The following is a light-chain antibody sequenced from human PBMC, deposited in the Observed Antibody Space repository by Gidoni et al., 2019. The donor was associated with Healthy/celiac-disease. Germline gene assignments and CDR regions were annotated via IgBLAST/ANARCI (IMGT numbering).Light chain of an antibody. V-gene: IGKV1-33*01. CDR3: QQYDNLPFMYT. CDR2: DAS. Sequence: DIQMTQSPSSPSASVVDRVTITCQARQDISNYLNWYTQKPGKGPKPLIYDASNLETGVPSRFSGSGSGTDFTFTISSLQPEDIATYYCQQYDNLPFMYTFGQGTKLEIK. CDR1: QDISNY. J-gene: IGKJ2*01.